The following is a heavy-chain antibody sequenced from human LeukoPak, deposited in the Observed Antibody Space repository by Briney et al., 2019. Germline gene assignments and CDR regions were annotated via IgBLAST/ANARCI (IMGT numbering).Heavy chain of an antibody. V-gene: IGHV1-18*01. CDR3: ARESYYGSGSYYNSQYY. CDR2: ISAYNGNT. J-gene: IGHJ4*02. CDR1: GYTFTSYG. Sequence: ASVKVSCKASGYTFTSYGISWVRQAPGQGLEWMGWISAYNGNTNYAQKLQGRVTMTTDTSTSTAYMELSSLRSEDTAVYYCARESYYGSGSYYNSQYYWGQGTLVTVSS. D-gene: IGHD3-10*01.